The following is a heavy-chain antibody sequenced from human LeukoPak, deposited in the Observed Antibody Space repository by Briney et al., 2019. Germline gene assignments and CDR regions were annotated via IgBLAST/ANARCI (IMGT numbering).Heavy chain of an antibody. V-gene: IGHV1-2*02. CDR2: INPNSGGT. Sequence: ASVKVSCTASGYTVTGYYMHWVRQAPGQGLEWMGWINPNSGGTNYAQKFQGRVTMTRVTSFSTAYMEVSRLRSDDAAVYYCPRGSVLTYCSSTSCYNPRFDIWGQGTMVTVSS. J-gene: IGHJ3*02. CDR3: PRGSVLTYCSSTSCYNPRFDI. D-gene: IGHD2-2*02. CDR1: GYTVTGYY.